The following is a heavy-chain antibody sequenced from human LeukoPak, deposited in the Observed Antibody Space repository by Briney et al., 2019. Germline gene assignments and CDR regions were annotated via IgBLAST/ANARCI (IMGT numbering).Heavy chain of an antibody. J-gene: IGHJ6*04. CDR3: ARLSFGPLDV. D-gene: IGHD3-16*01. Sequence: GSLRLSCAASGFTFSDYYMSWIRQAPGKGLEWIGEINHSGSTNYNPSLKSRVTISVDTSKNQFSLKLSSVTAADTAVYYCARLSFGPLDVWGKGTTVTVSS. CDR1: GFTFSDYY. CDR2: INHSGST. V-gene: IGHV4-34*01.